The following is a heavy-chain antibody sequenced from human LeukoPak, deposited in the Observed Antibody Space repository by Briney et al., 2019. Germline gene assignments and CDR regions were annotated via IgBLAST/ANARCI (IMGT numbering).Heavy chain of an antibody. D-gene: IGHD2-15*01. CDR2: TYCRSKWYN. V-gene: IGHV6-1*01. CDR3: ARDTRYCSGGSCYLLDY. Sequence: SQTLSLTCAISGDSFSSNSAAWNWIRQSPSRGLEWLGRTYCRSKWYNDYAVSVKSRISINPDTSKNQFSLQLNSVTPEDTAVYYCARDTRYCSGGSCYLLDYWGQGTLVTVSS. J-gene: IGHJ4*02. CDR1: GDSFSSNSAA.